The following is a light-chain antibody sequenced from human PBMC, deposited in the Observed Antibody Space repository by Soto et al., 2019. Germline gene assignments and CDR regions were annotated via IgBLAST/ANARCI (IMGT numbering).Light chain of an antibody. CDR3: QERSNWPIT. Sequence: ILLTQSPATLSLSPGERATLSCRASQSVSSYLAWYQQKPGQAPRLLIYDASNGATGIPAKFSGSGSGTDFTLTISSLEPEDFAVYYCQERSNWPITFGQGTRLDIK. CDR1: QSVSSY. V-gene: IGKV3-11*01. J-gene: IGKJ5*01. CDR2: DAS.